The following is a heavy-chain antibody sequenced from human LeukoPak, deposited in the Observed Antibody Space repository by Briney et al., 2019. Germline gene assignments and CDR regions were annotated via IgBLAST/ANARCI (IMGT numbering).Heavy chain of an antibody. CDR2: IKQDGSEK. CDR3: ARRGSSSWPNWFDP. Sequence: GGSLRLSCAASGFTFSSYWMTWVRQTPGKGLEWVANIKQDGSEKYYVDSVKGRFTISRDNAKNSQYLQMNSLRAEDTAVYYCARRGSSSWPNWFDPWGQGTLVTVSS. CDR1: GFTFSSYW. D-gene: IGHD6-13*01. V-gene: IGHV3-7*03. J-gene: IGHJ5*02.